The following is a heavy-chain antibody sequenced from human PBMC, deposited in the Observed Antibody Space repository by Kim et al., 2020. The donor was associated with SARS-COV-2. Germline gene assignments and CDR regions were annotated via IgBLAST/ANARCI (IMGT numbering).Heavy chain of an antibody. CDR3: ARRLSNTSGWGSHYCDL. D-gene: IGHD3-10*01. Sequence: SETLSLTCAVYGGSFSGYYLSWIRQPPGKGLEWIGEINHSGRTNYNPSLKSRVTISVDTSKNQFSLKLTSVTAAATAVYYCARRLSNTSGWGSHYCDLWGKGTLVTVSS. V-gene: IGHV4-34*01. CDR2: INHSGRT. J-gene: IGHJ4*02. CDR1: GGSFSGYY.